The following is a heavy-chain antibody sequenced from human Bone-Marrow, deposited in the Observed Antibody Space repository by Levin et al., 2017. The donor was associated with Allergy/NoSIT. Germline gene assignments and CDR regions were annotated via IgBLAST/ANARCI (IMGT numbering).Heavy chain of an antibody. V-gene: IGHV3-33*01. D-gene: IGHD3-9*01. CDR3: ARDSNVLTGYSDA. CDR2: IYYDGSNQ. J-gene: IGHJ5*02. Sequence: PGGSLRLSCAASGFTFSDFGMHWVRQAPGKGLEWVAVIYYDGSNQYYPDSVKGRFAISRDNSKNTVYLQMNSLRVEDTAVYYCARDSNVLTGYSDAWGQGSRVIVSS. CDR1: GFTFSDFG.